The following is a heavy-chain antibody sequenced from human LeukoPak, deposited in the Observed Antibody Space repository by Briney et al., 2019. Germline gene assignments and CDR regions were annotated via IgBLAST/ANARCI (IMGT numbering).Heavy chain of an antibody. V-gene: IGHV3-48*04. Sequence: PGGSLRLSCAASGFTFSTYSMNWVRQAPGKGLEWVSYISSRSNTIYYADSVKGRFTISRDNSKNSLYLQMNSLRTEDTALYYCAKVATVRVVTYYFDYWGQGTLVTVSS. J-gene: IGHJ4*02. CDR3: AKVATVRVVTYYFDY. D-gene: IGHD4-23*01. CDR1: GFTFSTYS. CDR2: ISSRSNTI.